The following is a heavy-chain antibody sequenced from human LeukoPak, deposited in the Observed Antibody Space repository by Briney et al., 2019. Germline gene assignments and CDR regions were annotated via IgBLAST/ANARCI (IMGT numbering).Heavy chain of an antibody. CDR1: GFTVSSNY. D-gene: IGHD3-10*01. CDR2: IYSGGST. Sequence: PGGSLRLSCAASGFTVSSNYMSWVRQAPGKGLEWVSIIYSGGSTYYAVSVKGRFTIYRENSKNTLYLQMNSLRPEDTAVYYCARDVVIRDASGSSLEYYYYGMDVWGQGTPVTVSS. CDR3: ARDVVIRDASGSSLEYYYYGMDV. J-gene: IGHJ6*02. V-gene: IGHV3-53*01.